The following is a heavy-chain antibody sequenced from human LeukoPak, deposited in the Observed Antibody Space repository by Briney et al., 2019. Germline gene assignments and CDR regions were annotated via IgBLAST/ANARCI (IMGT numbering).Heavy chain of an antibody. D-gene: IGHD2-21*02. Sequence: GGSLRLSCAASGFTFSSYSMNWVRQAPGKGLEWVSYISSSSSTIYYADSVKGRFTISRDNVKNSLYLQMNSLRAEDTAVYYCAXVESCGGDCYPHWGQGTLVTVSS. V-gene: IGHV3-48*01. CDR1: GFTFSSYS. J-gene: IGHJ1*01. CDR3: AXVESCGGDCYPH. CDR2: ISSSSSTI.